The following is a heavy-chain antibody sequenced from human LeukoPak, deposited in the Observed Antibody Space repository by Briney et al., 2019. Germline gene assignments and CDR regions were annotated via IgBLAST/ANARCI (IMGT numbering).Heavy chain of an antibody. V-gene: IGHV3-23*01. J-gene: IGHJ6*02. CDR3: AKEDPSYYYYGMDV. CDR2: ISGSGGST. D-gene: IGHD3-10*01. Sequence: PGGSLRLSCAASGFLFNNYAMSWVRQAPGKGLEWVSAISGSGGSTYYADSVKGRFTISRDNSKNTLYLQMNSLRAEDTAVYYCAKEDPSYYYYGMDVWGQGTTVTVSS. CDR1: GFLFNNYA.